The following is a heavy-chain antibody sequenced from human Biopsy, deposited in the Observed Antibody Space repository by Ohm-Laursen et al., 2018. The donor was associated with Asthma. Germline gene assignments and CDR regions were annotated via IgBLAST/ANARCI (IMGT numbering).Heavy chain of an antibody. J-gene: IGHJ4*02. CDR2: IYSGGTS. Sequence: SLRLSCSASGFAVSRDHMFWVRQAPGKGLEWVSVIYSGGTSHTADFVRGRFTISRGYSKNTLYLQMHSLRAEDTAVYYCARGDSSNWSHYYFDYWGQGTLVTVSS. CDR3: ARGDSSNWSHYYFDY. D-gene: IGHD3-22*01. CDR1: GFAVSRDH. V-gene: IGHV3-53*01.